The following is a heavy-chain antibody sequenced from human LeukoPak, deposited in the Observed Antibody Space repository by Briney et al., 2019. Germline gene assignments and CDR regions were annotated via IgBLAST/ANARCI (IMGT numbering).Heavy chain of an antibody. J-gene: IGHJ6*03. Sequence: ASVKVSCKASGYPFANFAISWVRQAPGQGLEWMGWINPNSGGTNYAQKFQGRVTMTRDTSISTAYMELSRLRSDDTAVYYCAVQYCSSTSCYAADYYYYMDVWGKGTTVTVSS. V-gene: IGHV1-2*02. CDR2: INPNSGGT. CDR1: GYPFANFA. CDR3: AVQYCSSTSCYAADYYYYMDV. D-gene: IGHD2-2*01.